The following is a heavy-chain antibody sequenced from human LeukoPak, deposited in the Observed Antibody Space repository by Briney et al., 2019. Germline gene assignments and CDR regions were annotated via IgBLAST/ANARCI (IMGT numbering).Heavy chain of an antibody. CDR3: ARGVYYDILTGPDY. D-gene: IGHD3-9*01. CDR1: GFTFSSYS. CDR2: ISSSSSYI. V-gene: IGHV3-21*01. Sequence: GGSLRLSCAASGFTFSSYSMTWVRQAPGKGLEWVSSISSSSSYIYYADSVKGRFTISRDNAKNSQYLQMNSLRAEDTAVYYCARGVYYDILTGPDYWGQGTLVTVSS. J-gene: IGHJ4*02.